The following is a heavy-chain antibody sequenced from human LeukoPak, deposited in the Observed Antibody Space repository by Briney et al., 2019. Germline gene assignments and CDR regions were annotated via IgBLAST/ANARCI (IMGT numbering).Heavy chain of an antibody. D-gene: IGHD3-3*01. CDR2: MNQDGSLQ. J-gene: IGHJ3*02. CDR3: ARSEGSEKDDAFDI. V-gene: IGHV3-7*03. CDR1: GFTFSTCW. Sequence: GGSLRLSCAASGFTFSTCWTNWVRQAPGKGLEWVASMNQDGSLQYYVDSVKGRFTISRDNAKNSLYLQMNSLRAEDTAVYYCARSEGSEKDDAFDIWGQGTMVTVSS.